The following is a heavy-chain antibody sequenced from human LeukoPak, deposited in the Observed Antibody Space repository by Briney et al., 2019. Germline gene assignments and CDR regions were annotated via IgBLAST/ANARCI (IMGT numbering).Heavy chain of an antibody. V-gene: IGHV4-59*01. CDR1: GGSISSYY. D-gene: IGHD6-25*01. Sequence: SETLSLTCTVSGGSISSYYWSWIRQPPGKGLEWIGYIYYSGSTNYNPSLKSRVTISVDTSKNQFSLRLSSVTAADTAVYYCAREARGYGLDYWGQGTLVTVSS. J-gene: IGHJ4*02. CDR3: AREARGYGLDY. CDR2: IYYSGST.